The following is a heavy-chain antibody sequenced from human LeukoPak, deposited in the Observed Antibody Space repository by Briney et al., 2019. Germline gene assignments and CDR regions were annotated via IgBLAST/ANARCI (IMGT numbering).Heavy chain of an antibody. CDR2: IYNSETT. CDR1: GDSISSYY. J-gene: IGHJ6*02. V-gene: IGHV4-59*01. CDR3: ARVVYSHYWPEGMDV. D-gene: IGHD4-11*01. Sequence: SETLSLTCTVSGDSISSYYWSWIRQPPGKGLEWIGYIYNSETTNYNPSLVSRVTISEDTSKNQFSLMLTSVTAADTAVYYCARVVYSHYWPEGMDVWGQGTTVTVSS.